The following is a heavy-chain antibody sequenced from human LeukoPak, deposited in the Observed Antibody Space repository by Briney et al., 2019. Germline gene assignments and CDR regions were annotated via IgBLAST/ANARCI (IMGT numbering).Heavy chain of an antibody. V-gene: IGHV3-74*01. J-gene: IGHJ3*02. Sequence: GGSLRLSCAGPGFTLSSNWMHWVRQAPGKGLVWVARFYSDGGRTNYADSVKGRFTISGDNAKNTQYLQMSSLRAEDTAVYYCARSGRGGAFDIWGQGTMVTVSS. CDR2: FYSDGGRT. CDR3: ARSGRGGAFDI. D-gene: IGHD1-26*01. CDR1: GFTLSSNW.